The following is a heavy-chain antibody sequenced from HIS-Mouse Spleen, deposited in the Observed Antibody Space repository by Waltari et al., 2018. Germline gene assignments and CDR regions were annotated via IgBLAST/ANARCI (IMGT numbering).Heavy chain of an antibody. Sequence: ELQLVESGGGLVQPGGSLRLSCAGSGFTFISFSMNGVRQAPGKGLEWVSYISSSSSTIYYADSVKGRFTISRDNAKNSLYLQMNSLRDEDTAVYYCARDWYNWNSPLGYWGQGTLVTVSS. CDR1: GFTFISFS. CDR3: ARDWYNWNSPLGY. V-gene: IGHV3-48*02. CDR2: ISSSSSTI. J-gene: IGHJ4*02. D-gene: IGHD1-7*01.